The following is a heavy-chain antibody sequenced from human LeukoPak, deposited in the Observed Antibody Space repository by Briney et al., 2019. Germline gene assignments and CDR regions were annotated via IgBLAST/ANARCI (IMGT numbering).Heavy chain of an antibody. Sequence: SETLSLTCTVSGGSISSFGYLWGWFRQPPGKTLEWLGSIHYSGSTYYNPSLKSRITVSVDTSKNQFSLRLSSVTAADTSVYYCARKRDCSAGGCYEDYWGQGTLVTVSS. CDR3: ARKRDCSAGGCYEDY. D-gene: IGHD2-15*01. CDR2: IHYSGST. V-gene: IGHV4-39*01. J-gene: IGHJ4*02. CDR1: GGSISSFGYL.